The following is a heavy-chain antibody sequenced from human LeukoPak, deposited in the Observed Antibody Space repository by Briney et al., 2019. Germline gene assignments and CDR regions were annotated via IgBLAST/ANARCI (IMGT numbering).Heavy chain of an antibody. CDR3: ARSGDIDAFDI. D-gene: IGHD5-12*01. CDR2: ISPNSGGT. CDR1: GYTFTVYY. V-gene: IGHV1-2*02. J-gene: IGHJ3*02. Sequence: ASVKVSCKASGYTFTVYYMHWVRQAPGQGLEWVGWISPNSGGTKYAKKFQGRVTMTRDTSISTAYMELSRLRSDDTAVYYCARSGDIDAFDIWGQGTMVTVSS.